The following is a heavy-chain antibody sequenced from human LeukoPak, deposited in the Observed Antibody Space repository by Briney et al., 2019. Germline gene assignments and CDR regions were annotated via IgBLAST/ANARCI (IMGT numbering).Heavy chain of an antibody. CDR3: AGGTKTGNTGYDWNY. CDR2: IYDSGST. D-gene: IGHD5-12*01. V-gene: IGHV4-59*07. CDR1: GASISPYY. J-gene: IGHJ4*02. Sequence: SDTLSLTCTVSGASISPYYWSWIRQPPGRGLEWIGYIYDSGSTKYNPSLKSRVTISVDTSTNQFSLKLSSVTAADTAMYYCAGGTKTGNTGYDWNYWGQGSLVTVSS.